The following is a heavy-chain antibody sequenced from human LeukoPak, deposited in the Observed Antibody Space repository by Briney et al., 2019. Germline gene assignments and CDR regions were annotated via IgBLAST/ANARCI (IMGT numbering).Heavy chain of an antibody. CDR3: ARDRASDAFDI. CDR2: IYHSGST. J-gene: IGHJ3*02. V-gene: IGHV4-38-2*02. Sequence: SETLSLTCTVSGNSISSGYYWGWIRQPPGKGLEWIGSIYHSGSTYYNPSLKSRVTISVDTSKNQFSLKLSSVTAADTAVYYCARDRASDAFDIWGQGTMVTVSS. CDR1: GNSISSGYY.